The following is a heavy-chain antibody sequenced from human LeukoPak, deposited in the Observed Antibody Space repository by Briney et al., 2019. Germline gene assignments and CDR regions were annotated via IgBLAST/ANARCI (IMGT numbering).Heavy chain of an antibody. J-gene: IGHJ4*02. CDR3: ARDLDSSGWYGPIDY. CDR2: INPNSGGT. D-gene: IGHD6-19*01. V-gene: IGHV1-2*02. CDR1: GYTFTGYY. Sequence: ASVKVSCKASGYTFTGYYMDWVRQAPGQGLEWMGWINPNSGGTNYAQKFQGRVTMTRDTSISTAYMELSRLRSDDTAVYYCARDLDSSGWYGPIDYWGQGTLVTVSS.